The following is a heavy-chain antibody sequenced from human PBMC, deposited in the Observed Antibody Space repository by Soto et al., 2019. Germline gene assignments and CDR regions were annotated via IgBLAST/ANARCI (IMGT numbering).Heavy chain of an antibody. D-gene: IGHD5-18*01. CDR2: IYNSGST. V-gene: IGHV4-31*03. Sequence: PSETLSLTCNVSGDSISRSGYYWSWIRQRPGKGLEWIGYIYNSGSTYFSPSLESRIAISVDTSKNQFSLKLRSVTAADTAVYYCARVPGLYSYDPKRTQYYYYYYGMDVWGQGTTVTVSS. CDR3: ARVPGLYSYDPKRTQYYYYYYGMDV. J-gene: IGHJ6*02. CDR1: GDSISRSGYY.